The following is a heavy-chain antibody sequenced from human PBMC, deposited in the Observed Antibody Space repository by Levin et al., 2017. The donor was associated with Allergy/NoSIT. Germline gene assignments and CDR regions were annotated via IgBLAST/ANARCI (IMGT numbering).Heavy chain of an antibody. CDR3: AIAYSYGNYWYFDF. Sequence: ASVKVSCKASGYTFTSYDINWVRQATGQGLEWMGWMNPLSGNTDSVQKFQGRVTMTRNTSISTAYMELSSLRSEDTAVYYCAIAYSYGNYWYFDFWGRGTLVTVSS. D-gene: IGHD5-18*01. J-gene: IGHJ2*01. CDR1: GYTFTSYD. CDR2: MNPLSGNT. V-gene: IGHV1-8*01.